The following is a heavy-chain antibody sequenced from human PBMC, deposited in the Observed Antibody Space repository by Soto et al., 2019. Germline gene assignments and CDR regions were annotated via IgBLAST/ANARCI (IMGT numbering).Heavy chain of an antibody. CDR3: ARVGSGGDDCWSGYQTLIDY. CDR2: IYYSGST. D-gene: IGHD3-3*01. Sequence: PSETLSLTCTVSGGSISSGGYYWSWIRQHPGKGLEWIGYIYYSGSTYYNPSLKSRVTISVDTSKNQFSLKLSSVTAADTAVYYCARVGSGGDDCWSGYQTLIDYWGQGTLVTVSS. V-gene: IGHV4-31*03. CDR1: GGSISSGGYY. J-gene: IGHJ4*02.